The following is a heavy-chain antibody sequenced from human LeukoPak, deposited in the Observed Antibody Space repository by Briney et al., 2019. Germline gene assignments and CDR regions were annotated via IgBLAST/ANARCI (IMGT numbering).Heavy chain of an antibody. J-gene: IGHJ5*02. Sequence: ASVKVSCKASGYTFTGYYMHWVRQAPGQGLEWMGWINPNSGGTNYAQKFQGRVTMTRDMSTSTVYMELSSLRSEDTAVYYCARDHRYCSGGSCYALNWFDPWGQGTLVTVSS. CDR3: ARDHRYCSGGSCYALNWFDP. V-gene: IGHV1-2*02. CDR1: GYTFTGYY. CDR2: INPNSGGT. D-gene: IGHD2-15*01.